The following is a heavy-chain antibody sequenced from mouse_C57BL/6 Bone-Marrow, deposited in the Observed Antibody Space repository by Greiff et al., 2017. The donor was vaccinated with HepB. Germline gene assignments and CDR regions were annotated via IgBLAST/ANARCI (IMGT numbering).Heavy chain of an antibody. CDR2: IRNKANGYTT. J-gene: IGHJ1*03. Sequence: EVKLVESGGGLVQPGGSLSLSCAASGFTFTDYYMSWVRQPPGKAFEWLGFIRNKANGYTTEYSASVKGRFTISRDNSQSILYLQMNALRAEDSATSYCARFPLYYGSSYWYFDVWGTGTTVTVSS. CDR1: GFTFTDYY. V-gene: IGHV7-3*01. D-gene: IGHD1-1*01. CDR3: ARFPLYYGSSYWYFDV.